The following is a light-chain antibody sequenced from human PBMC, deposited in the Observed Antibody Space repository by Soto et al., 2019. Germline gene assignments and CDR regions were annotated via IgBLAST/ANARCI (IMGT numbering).Light chain of an antibody. CDR3: QQHGSSLALT. J-gene: IGKJ4*01. V-gene: IGKV3-20*01. Sequence: EVVSTQSPATLSLSPVERATLSCRASQSVSSSYLAWYQQKPGQAPRLLIYGASSRATGIPDRFSGSGSGTDFTLTISRLEPEDFAVYYCQQHGSSLALTFGGGTKVDIK. CDR1: QSVSSSY. CDR2: GAS.